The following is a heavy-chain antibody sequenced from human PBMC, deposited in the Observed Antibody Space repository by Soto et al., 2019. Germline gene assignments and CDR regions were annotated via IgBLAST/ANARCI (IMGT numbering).Heavy chain of an antibody. Sequence: ASVKVSCKASGYTFTDYYMHWVRQAPGQGLEWTGWINPNSGGTNYAQKFQGRVTMTRDTSISTAYMELNTLRSDDTAVYYCARDQSPSSGWPRMDVWGQGTTVTVSS. J-gene: IGHJ6*02. V-gene: IGHV1-2*02. CDR3: ARDQSPSSGWPRMDV. CDR2: INPNSGGT. D-gene: IGHD6-19*01. CDR1: GYTFTDYY.